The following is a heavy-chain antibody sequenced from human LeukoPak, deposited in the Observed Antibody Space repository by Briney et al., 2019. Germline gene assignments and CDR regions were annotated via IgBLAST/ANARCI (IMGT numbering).Heavy chain of an antibody. Sequence: SETLSLTCTVSGGSISSYYWSWIRQPAGKGLEWIGRIYTNGSTNYNPSLKSRVTMSVDTSKNQFSLKLSSVTAADTAVYYCARDSGYCSSTSCSPANWFDPWGQGTLVTVSS. CDR1: GGSISSYY. D-gene: IGHD2-2*03. CDR2: IYTNGST. V-gene: IGHV4-4*07. CDR3: ARDSGYCSSTSCSPANWFDP. J-gene: IGHJ5*02.